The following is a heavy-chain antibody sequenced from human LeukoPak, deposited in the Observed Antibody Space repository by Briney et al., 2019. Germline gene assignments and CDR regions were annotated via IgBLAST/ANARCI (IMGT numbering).Heavy chain of an antibody. CDR3: ATSSEWELVNFRDAHDAFDI. V-gene: IGHV3-15*01. J-gene: IGHJ3*02. CDR2: IKSKTEGGTT. CDR1: AFTLNNGW. D-gene: IGHD1-26*01. Sequence: GGSLRLSCVASAFTLNNGWMTWVRQAPGKGLEWVGRIKSKTEGGTTGYAAPVKGRCIISRDDSIKTLYLQMNSLKTEDLDVSDCATSSEWELVNFRDAHDAFDIWGQGTMVTVSS.